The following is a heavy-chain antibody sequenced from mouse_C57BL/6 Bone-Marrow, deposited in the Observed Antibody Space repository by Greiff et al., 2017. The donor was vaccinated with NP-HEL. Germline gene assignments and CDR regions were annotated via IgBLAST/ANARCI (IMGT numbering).Heavy chain of an antibody. CDR3: TRGYGSSSYYFDY. D-gene: IGHD1-1*01. Sequence: VQLQQSGAELVRPGASVKLSCTASGFNIKDYYMHWVKQRPEQGLEWIGRIDPEDGDTEYAPKFQGKATMTEDTSSNTAYLQLSSLTSEDTAVYYCTRGYGSSSYYFDYWGQGTTLTVSS. CDR1: GFNIKDYY. V-gene: IGHV14-1*01. CDR2: IDPEDGDT. J-gene: IGHJ2*01.